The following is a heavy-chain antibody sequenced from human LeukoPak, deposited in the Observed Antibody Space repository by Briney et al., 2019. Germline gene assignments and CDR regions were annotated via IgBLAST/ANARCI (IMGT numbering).Heavy chain of an antibody. J-gene: IGHJ6*04. CDR3: ARGHEVPSFSVESTSMDV. V-gene: IGHV4-34*01. CDR2: INHSGST. CDR1: GGSFSGYY. Sequence: SETLSLTCAVYGGSFSGYYWSWIRQPPGEGLEWIGEINHSGSTNYNPSLKSRVTISVGTSKNQFSLKLSSVTAADTAVYYCARGHEVPSFSVESTSMDVWGKGTTVTVSS. D-gene: IGHD5/OR15-5a*01.